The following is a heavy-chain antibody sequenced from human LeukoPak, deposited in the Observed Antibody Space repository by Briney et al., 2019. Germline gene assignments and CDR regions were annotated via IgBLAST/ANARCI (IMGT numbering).Heavy chain of an antibody. V-gene: IGHV1-2*02. J-gene: IGHJ4*02. D-gene: IGHD6-6*01. Sequence: GASVKVSCKASGYTFTGYYMHWVRQAPRQGLEWMGWINPNSGGTNYAQKVQGRVTMTRDTSISTAYMELSRLRSDDTAVYYCARDTFKARLHYWGQGTLVTVSS. CDR3: ARDTFKARLHY. CDR2: INPNSGGT. CDR1: GYTFTGYY.